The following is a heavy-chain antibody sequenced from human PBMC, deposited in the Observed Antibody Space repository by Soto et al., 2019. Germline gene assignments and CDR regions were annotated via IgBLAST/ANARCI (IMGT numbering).Heavy chain of an antibody. Sequence: PGGSLRLSCAASGFTFSGYAMTWVRQAPGKGLEWVSSITGSGTSTYYADSVKGRFIISRDNSKKTVSLQMNSLRADDTAVYYCAKSPDFYYYTMDVWGQGTTVTVSS. CDR3: AKSPDFYYYTMDV. V-gene: IGHV3-23*01. CDR1: GFTFSGYA. CDR2: ITGSGTST. J-gene: IGHJ6*02.